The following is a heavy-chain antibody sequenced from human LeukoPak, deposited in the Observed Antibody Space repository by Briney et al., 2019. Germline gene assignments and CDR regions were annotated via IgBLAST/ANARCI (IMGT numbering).Heavy chain of an antibody. CDR1: GYTFTGYH. CDR2: INPNSGGT. CDR3: TTSNSYSSSWYGRFDY. V-gene: IGHV1-2*04. Sequence: ASVKVSCKASGYTFTGYHMHWVRQAPGQGLEWMGWINPNSGGTNYAQKFQGWVTMTRDTSISTAYMELSRLRSDDTAVYYCTTSNSYSSSWYGRFDYWGQGTLVTVSS. J-gene: IGHJ4*02. D-gene: IGHD6-13*01.